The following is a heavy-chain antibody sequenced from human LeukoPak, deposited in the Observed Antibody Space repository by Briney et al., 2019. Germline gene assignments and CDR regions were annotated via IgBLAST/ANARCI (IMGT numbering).Heavy chain of an antibody. V-gene: IGHV1-69*04. CDR3: ATSRDYYGMDV. CDR2: IIPILGIA. Sequence: SVKVSLKASGGTFSSYAISWVRQAPGQGLEWMGRIIPILGIANYAQKFQGRVTITADKSTSTAYMELSSLRSEDTAVYYCATSRDYYGMDVWGQGTTVTVSS. D-gene: IGHD6-6*01. J-gene: IGHJ6*02. CDR1: GGTFSSYA.